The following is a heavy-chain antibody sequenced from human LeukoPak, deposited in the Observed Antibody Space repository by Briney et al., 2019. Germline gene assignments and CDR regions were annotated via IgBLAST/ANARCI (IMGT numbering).Heavy chain of an antibody. V-gene: IGHV4-4*07. D-gene: IGHD2-2*01. CDR3: ARVCSSTSCYAFDI. CDR1: GGSISSYY. CDR2: IYTSGST. J-gene: IGHJ3*02. Sequence: SETLSLTCTVSGGSISSYYWNWIRQPAGKGLEWIGRIYTSGSTNCNPSLKSRVTMSVDTSKNQFSLKLSSVTAADTAVYYCARVCSSTSCYAFDIWGQGTMVIVSS.